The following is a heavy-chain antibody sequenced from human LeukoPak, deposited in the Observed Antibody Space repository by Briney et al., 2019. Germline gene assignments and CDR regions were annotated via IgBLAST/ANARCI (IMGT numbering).Heavy chain of an antibody. V-gene: IGHV3-23*01. D-gene: IGHD3-22*01. CDR2: ISGSGGST. CDR1: GFTFGDYA. J-gene: IGHJ4*02. CDR3: AKVTYYFDAGGYYCDY. Sequence: PGRSLRLSCTASGFTFGDYAMSWVRQAPGRGLEWVSGISGSGGSTYYADSVKGRFTISRDNSRNTLYLQMDSLRAEDTALYYCAKVTYYFDAGGYYCDYWGQGTLVTVSS.